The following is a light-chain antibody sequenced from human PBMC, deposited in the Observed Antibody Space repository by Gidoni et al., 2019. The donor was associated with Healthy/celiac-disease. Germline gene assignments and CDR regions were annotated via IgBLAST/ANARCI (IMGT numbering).Light chain of an antibody. CDR3: QQYNNPWT. V-gene: IGKV3-15*01. Sequence: EIVMTQSPATLSVSPGVRATHSCRASQSVSSNLVWYQQKPGQAPRLLIYGASTRATGIPARFSGSGSRTEFTLTISSLQYEDFAVYYCQQYNNPWTFGQGTKVEIK. CDR1: QSVSSN. J-gene: IGKJ1*01. CDR2: GAS.